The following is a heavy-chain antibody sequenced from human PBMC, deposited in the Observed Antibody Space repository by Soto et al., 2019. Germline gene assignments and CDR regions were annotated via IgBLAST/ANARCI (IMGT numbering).Heavy chain of an antibody. Sequence: GVSLRHSCTVSGGTCINVWINRIRKVTRKGLEWVGRVKSKADGGSRDYAAPVKGRFVVSRDDSKDIVYLQMNSLKIEDTGVYFCTTDSRTTLPEIRFVYWSHGTQVTVS. J-gene: IGHJ4*01. V-gene: IGHV3-15*07. CDR1: GGTCINVW. D-gene: IGHD1-26*01. CDR2: VKSKADGGSR. CDR3: TTDSRTTLPEIRFVY.